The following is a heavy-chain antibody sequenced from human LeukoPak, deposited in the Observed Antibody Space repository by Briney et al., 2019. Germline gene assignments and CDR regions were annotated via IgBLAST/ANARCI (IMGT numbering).Heavy chain of an antibody. CDR2: ISGSGGST. CDR3: AKKAGLYYYYYGTDV. V-gene: IGHV3-23*01. Sequence: GGSLRLSCAASGFTFSSYAISWDRQAPGKGLEWVSAISGSGGSTYYADSVKGRFTISRDNSKNTLYLQMNSLRAEDTAVYYCAKKAGLYYYYYGTDVWGKGTTVTVSS. D-gene: IGHD3/OR15-3a*01. CDR1: GFTFSSYA. J-gene: IGHJ6*04.